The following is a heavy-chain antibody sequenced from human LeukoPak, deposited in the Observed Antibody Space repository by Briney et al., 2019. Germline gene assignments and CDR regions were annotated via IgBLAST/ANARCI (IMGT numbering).Heavy chain of an antibody. Sequence: ASVKVSCKASGGTFSSYAISWVRQAPGQGLEWMGGIIPIFGTANYAQKFQGRVTITADESTSTAYMELSSLRSEDTAVYYCARRDRPNDAFDIWGQGTMVTVSS. J-gene: IGHJ3*02. V-gene: IGHV1-69*13. CDR1: GGTFSSYA. CDR3: ARRDRPNDAFDI. CDR2: IIPIFGTA. D-gene: IGHD6-6*01.